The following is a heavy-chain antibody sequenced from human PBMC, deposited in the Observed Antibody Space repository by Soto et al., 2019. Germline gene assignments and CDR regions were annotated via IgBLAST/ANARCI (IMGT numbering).Heavy chain of an antibody. CDR2: SIPIVGTA. J-gene: IGHJ6*04. D-gene: IGHD3-10*01. CDR3: ASPGGHGLSYYYGMDL. V-gene: IGHV1-69*12. Sequence: QVQLVQSGAEVKKPGSSVKVSCKASGGTFSSYAISWVRQAPGQGLEWMGGSIPIVGTANYAQKLQGRVTITADESASTAYRELSSLRSEDTAVYYCASPGGHGLSYYYGMDLWGKGTTVTVSS. CDR1: GGTFSSYA.